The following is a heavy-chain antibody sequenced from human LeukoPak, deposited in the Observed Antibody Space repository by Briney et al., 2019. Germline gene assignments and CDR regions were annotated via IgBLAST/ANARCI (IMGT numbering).Heavy chain of an antibody. Sequence: ASVKVSCKASGYTFTSYGISWVRQAPGQGLEWMGWISAYNGNTNYAQKLQGRVTMTRDMSTSTVYMELSSLRSEDTAVYYCARASGITMIVVVRPKSLYMDVWGKGTTVTVSS. V-gene: IGHV1-18*01. J-gene: IGHJ6*03. CDR2: ISAYNGNT. D-gene: IGHD3-22*01. CDR1: GYTFTSYG. CDR3: ARASGITMIVVVRPKSLYMDV.